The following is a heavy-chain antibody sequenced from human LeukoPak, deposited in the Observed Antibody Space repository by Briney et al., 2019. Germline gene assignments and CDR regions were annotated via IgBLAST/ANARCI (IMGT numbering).Heavy chain of an antibody. CDR1: GFTFSSYS. CDR3: ARDGSPHTSGYYRFGGFDC. Sequence: PGGSLRLSCAASGFTFSSYSMCWVRRVPGKELEWVSCIISSNSYTHYADSVKGRFTISRDNSKNTLYLEMNSLRAEDTAVYYCARDGSPHTSGYYRFGGFDCWGQGTLVTVSS. D-gene: IGHD3-22*01. J-gene: IGHJ4*02. CDR2: IISSNSYT. V-gene: IGHV3-21*01.